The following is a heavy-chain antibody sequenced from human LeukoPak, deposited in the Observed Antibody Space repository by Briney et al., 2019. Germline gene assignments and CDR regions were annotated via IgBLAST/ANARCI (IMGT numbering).Heavy chain of an antibody. CDR1: GFTSSSFW. J-gene: IGHJ4*02. Sequence: GGSLRLSCAASGFTSSSFWMHWVRQAPGKGLVWVSRINSDGSSRSYADSVKGRFTLSRDNAKNTLYLQMNSLRAEDTAVYYCAGDVDESSGYYDFWGQGTLVTVSS. V-gene: IGHV3-74*01. CDR3: AGDVDESSGYYDF. D-gene: IGHD3-22*01. CDR2: INSDGSSR.